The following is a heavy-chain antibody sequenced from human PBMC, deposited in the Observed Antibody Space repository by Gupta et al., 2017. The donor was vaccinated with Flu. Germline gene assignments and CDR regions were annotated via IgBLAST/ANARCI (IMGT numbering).Heavy chain of an antibody. D-gene: IGHD2-8*01. V-gene: IGHV4-34*01. J-gene: IGHJ5*02. Sequence: GGSFSDYYWSWVRQAPGKGLEWIGEINYGGSTNYNPSLKSRVTISVDTSKNQFSLNLRSLTAADTAMYYCARVRYQLLMSPWGQGTQVTVSS. CDR2: INYGGST. CDR3: ARVRYQLLMSP. CDR1: GGSFSDYY.